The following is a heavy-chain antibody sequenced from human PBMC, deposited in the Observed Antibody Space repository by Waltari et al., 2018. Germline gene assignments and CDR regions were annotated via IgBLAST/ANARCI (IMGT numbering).Heavy chain of an antibody. Sequence: QVQLQESGPGLVKPSETLSLTCTVSGGSISSHYWSWLRQPPGKGLEWIGYIYYSGSTNYNPSLKSRVTISVDTSKNQFSLKLSSVTAADTAVYYCARDFRQGYYFGAFDIWGPGTMVTVSS. D-gene: IGHD3-22*01. V-gene: IGHV4-59*11. CDR2: IYYSGST. CDR1: GGSISSHY. J-gene: IGHJ3*02. CDR3: ARDFRQGYYFGAFDI.